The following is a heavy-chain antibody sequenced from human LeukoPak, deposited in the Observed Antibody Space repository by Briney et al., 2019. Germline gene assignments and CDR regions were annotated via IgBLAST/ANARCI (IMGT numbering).Heavy chain of an antibody. V-gene: IGHV4-4*07. Sequence: PSETLSLTCTVSNGSISPYYWSWIRQPAGKGLEWIGRIYTRGTTKYNPSLKSRVTISVDTSKTQFSLKLSSVTAADTAVYYCARVSCGGDCRGHYYHYYMDVWGKGTTVTISS. D-gene: IGHD2-21*02. CDR1: NGSISPYY. CDR2: IYTRGTT. CDR3: ARVSCGGDCRGHYYHYYMDV. J-gene: IGHJ6*03.